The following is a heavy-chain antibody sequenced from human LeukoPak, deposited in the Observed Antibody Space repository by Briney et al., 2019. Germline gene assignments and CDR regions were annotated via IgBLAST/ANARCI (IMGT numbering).Heavy chain of an antibody. Sequence: SGPTLVNPTQTLTLTCTFSGFSLSTNGMCVSWIRQSPGKALEWLARIDWDDDKYYSTSLKTRLTISKDASKNQVVLTMTNIDPVDTATYYCARVRDSSGYYYMDVWGKGTTVTVSS. CDR2: IDWDDDK. V-gene: IGHV2-70*11. J-gene: IGHJ6*03. D-gene: IGHD3-22*01. CDR3: ARVRDSSGYYYMDV. CDR1: GFSLSTNGMC.